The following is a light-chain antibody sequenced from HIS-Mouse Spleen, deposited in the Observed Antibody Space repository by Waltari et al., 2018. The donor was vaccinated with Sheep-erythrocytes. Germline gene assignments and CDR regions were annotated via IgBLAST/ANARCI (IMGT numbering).Light chain of an antibody. CDR1: SSDVGGHNY. V-gene: IGLV2-11*01. J-gene: IGLJ3*02. Sequence: QSALTQPRSVSGSPGQSVTISCTGTSSDVGGHNYVSWYQQHPGKAPTLMIYDVSKRPSGVPDRFSGSKSGNTASLTISGLQAEDEADYYCCSYAGSYTFWVFGGGTKLTVL. CDR2: DVS. CDR3: CSYAGSYTFWV.